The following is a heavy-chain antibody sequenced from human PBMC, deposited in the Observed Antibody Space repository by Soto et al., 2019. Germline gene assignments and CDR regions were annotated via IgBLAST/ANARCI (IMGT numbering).Heavy chain of an antibody. J-gene: IGHJ4*02. Sequence: GGSLRLSCAASGFTFSSYAMSWVRQAPGKGLEWVSAISGSGGSTYYADSVKGRFTISRDNSKNTLYLQMNSLRAEDTAVYYCAKDGTGDYGGQHPYFDYWGQGTLVTVSS. CDR1: GFTFSSYA. CDR3: AKDGTGDYGGQHPYFDY. D-gene: IGHD4-17*01. V-gene: IGHV3-23*01. CDR2: ISGSGGST.